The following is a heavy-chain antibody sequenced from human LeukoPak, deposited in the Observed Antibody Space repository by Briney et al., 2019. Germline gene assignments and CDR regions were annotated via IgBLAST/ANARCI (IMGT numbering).Heavy chain of an antibody. J-gene: IGHJ4*02. CDR1: GFTFSSYS. CDR2: ISSSSSYM. V-gene: IGHV3-21*01. Sequence: GGSLRLSCAASGFTFSSYSMNWVRQAPGKGLEWVSCISSSSSYMYYADSVKGRFTISRDNTKNSLFLQMNTLRAEDTAVYYCARGAEEWLVHFDYWGQGTLVTVSS. CDR3: ARGAEEWLVHFDY. D-gene: IGHD6-19*01.